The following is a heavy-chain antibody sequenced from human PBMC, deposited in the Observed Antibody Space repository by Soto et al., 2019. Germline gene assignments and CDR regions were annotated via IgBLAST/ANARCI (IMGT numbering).Heavy chain of an antibody. V-gene: IGHV3-11*06. CDR1: GFTFSDYF. D-gene: IGHD3-10*01. J-gene: IGHJ4*02. Sequence: QVQLVESGGAWAKPGGSLRLSCAVSGFTFSDYFMTWIRQAPGKGLEWVSDLRSSDRFTNHADSVKGRFTISRDNANNSLSLEMNDLRAEDTAVYFCVRVGHDGSYFDYWGQGKLVTVSS. CDR2: LRSSDRFT. CDR3: VRVGHDGSYFDY.